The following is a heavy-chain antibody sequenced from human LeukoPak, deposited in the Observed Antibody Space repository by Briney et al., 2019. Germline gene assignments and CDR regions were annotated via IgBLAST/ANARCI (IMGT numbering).Heavy chain of an antibody. Sequence: GGSLRLSCTASGFTFGGYAMTWVRQAPGKGLEWVGFIRSKAYGGTTEYSASVRGRFTPSIYDAKIIAYLQMNSLKNEDTAVYYCTRAIEGAFDIWGQGTMVTVSS. J-gene: IGHJ3*02. V-gene: IGHV3-49*04. CDR2: IRSKAYGGTT. CDR3: TRAIEGAFDI. CDR1: GFTFGGYA.